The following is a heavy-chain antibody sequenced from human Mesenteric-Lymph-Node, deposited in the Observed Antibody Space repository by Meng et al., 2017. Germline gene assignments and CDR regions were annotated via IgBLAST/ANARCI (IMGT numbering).Heavy chain of an antibody. CDR2: ISSSGSTI. CDR3: ARDYYFDY. V-gene: IGHV3-11*04. Sequence: SCKASGYTFTGYYMHWVRQAPGKGLEWVSYISSSGSTIYYADSVKGRFTISRDNSKNTLYLQMNSLRAEDTAVYYCARDYYFDYWGQGTLVTVSS. CDR1: GYTFTGYY. J-gene: IGHJ4*02.